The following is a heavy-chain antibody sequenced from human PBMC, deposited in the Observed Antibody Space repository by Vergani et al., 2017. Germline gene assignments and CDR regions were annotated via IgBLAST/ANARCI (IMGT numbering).Heavy chain of an antibody. CDR1: GFSLSTTGMC. Sequence: QVTLRESGPALVKPTQTLTLTCSFSGFSLSTTGMCVSWVRQPPGKALEWLARIDWDDDKYYSTSLKTRLAISKDTSKNQVVLTMTNMHPVDTATYYCARIIVGGSFIRDWGQGTLVTVSS. V-gene: IGHV2-70*13. CDR3: ARIIVGGSFIRD. CDR2: IDWDDDK. D-gene: IGHD1-26*01. J-gene: IGHJ4*02.